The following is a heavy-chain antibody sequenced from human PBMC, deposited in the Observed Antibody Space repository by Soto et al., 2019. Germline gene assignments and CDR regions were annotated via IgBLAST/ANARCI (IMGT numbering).Heavy chain of an antibody. CDR1: GFTFSSYA. J-gene: IGHJ6*02. V-gene: IGHV3-30-3*01. CDR2: ISYDGSNK. CDR3: AGDTRYYYGMDV. Sequence: QVQLVESGGGVVQPGRSLRLSCAASGFTFSSYAMHWVRQAPGKGLEWVAVISYDGSNKYYADSVKGRFTISRDNSKNTLYLQMNSLRAEDTAVYYWAGDTRYYYGMDVWGQGTTVTVSS.